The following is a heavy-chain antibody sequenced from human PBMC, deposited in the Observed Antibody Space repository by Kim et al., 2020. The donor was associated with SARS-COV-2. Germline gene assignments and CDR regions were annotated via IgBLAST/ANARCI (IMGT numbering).Heavy chain of an antibody. J-gene: IGHJ4*02. CDR2: ICYSGTT. D-gene: IGHD4-17*01. CDR1: GGSVNNSGYY. Sequence: SETLSLTCTVSGGSVNNSGYYWTWIRQFPGKGLEWIGYICYSGTTYYNPSLKSRLLISVDTSKNQFSLRLNSVTAADTAVYYCARILDHGDYHFDHWGQGTLVTVSS. CDR3: ARILDHGDYHFDH. V-gene: IGHV4-31*03.